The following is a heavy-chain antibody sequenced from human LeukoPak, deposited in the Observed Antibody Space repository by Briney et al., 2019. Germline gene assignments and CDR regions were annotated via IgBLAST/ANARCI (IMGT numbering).Heavy chain of an antibody. CDR1: GYTFTSYY. V-gene: IGHV1-2*06. CDR3: ARDYSGSYTH. D-gene: IGHD1-26*01. CDR2: IHPNSGDT. Sequence: ASVKVSCKASGYTFTSYYIHWVRQAPGQGLEWVGLIHPNSGDTFYAQKFRGRVTMTRDTSINTAYMELDRLTSDDTAVYYCARDYSGSYTHWAQGTLVTVSS. J-gene: IGHJ4*02.